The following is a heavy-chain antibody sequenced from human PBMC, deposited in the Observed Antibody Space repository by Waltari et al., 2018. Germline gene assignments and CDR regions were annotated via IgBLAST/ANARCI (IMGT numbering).Heavy chain of an antibody. CDR1: GYTFTSYG. J-gene: IGHJ4*02. CDR3: ARVNPGRGSGSYLTEADY. V-gene: IGHV1-18*01. Sequence: QVQLVQSGAEVKKPGASVTVSCKASGYTFTSYGISWVRPAPGQGLEWMGWIIAYNGNTNYAQKLQGRVTMTTDTSTSTAYMELRSLRSDDTAVYYCARVNPGRGSGSYLTEADYWGQGTLVTVSS. D-gene: IGHD1-26*01. CDR2: IIAYNGNT.